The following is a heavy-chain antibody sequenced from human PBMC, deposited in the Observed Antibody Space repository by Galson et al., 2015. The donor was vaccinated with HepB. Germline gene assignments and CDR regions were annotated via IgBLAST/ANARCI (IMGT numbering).Heavy chain of an antibody. V-gene: IGHV3-30*18. CDR2: VSHDGSYK. J-gene: IGHJ4*02. CDR1: GFTFSNYG. CDR3: AKDPAGRFVVNYRGYYFDD. D-gene: IGHD1-7*01. Sequence: SLRLSCAASGFTFSNYGMHWVRQAPGKGLEWVALVSHDGSYKSYAESVKGRFTSFRDNSKGTLYLQMNSLRPEDTAVSYCAKDPAGRFVVNYRGYYFDDWGQGTLVTVSS.